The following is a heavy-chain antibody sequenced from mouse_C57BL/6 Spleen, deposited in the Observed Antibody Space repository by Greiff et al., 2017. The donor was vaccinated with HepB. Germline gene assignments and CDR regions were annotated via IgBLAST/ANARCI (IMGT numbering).Heavy chain of an antibody. CDR2: IYPGDGDT. V-gene: IGHV1-82*01. J-gene: IGHJ3*01. D-gene: IGHD1-1*01. Sequence: QVQLKQSGPELVKPGASVKISCKASGYAFSSSWMNWVKQRPGKGLEWIGRIYPGDGDTNYNGKFKGKATLTADKSSSTAYMQLSSLTSEDYAVYFCARTEDYYGLAGFAYWGQGTLVTVSA. CDR1: GYAFSSSW. CDR3: ARTEDYYGLAGFAY.